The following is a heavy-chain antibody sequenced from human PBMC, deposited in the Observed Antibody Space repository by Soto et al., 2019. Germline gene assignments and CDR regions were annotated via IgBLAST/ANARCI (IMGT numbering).Heavy chain of an antibody. CDR1: GGSISSGGYY. D-gene: IGHD2-15*01. CDR3: ARRIGRYYYYMDV. Sequence: SETLSLTCTVSGGSISSGGYYWSWIRQHPGKGLEWIGSIYYSGSTYYNPSLKSRVTISVDTSKNQFSLKLSSVTAADTAVYYCARRIGRYYYYMDVWGKGTTVTVSS. V-gene: IGHV4-39*01. J-gene: IGHJ6*03. CDR2: IYYSGST.